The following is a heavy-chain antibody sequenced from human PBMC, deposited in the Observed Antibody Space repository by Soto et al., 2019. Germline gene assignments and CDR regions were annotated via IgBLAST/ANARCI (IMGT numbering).Heavy chain of an antibody. V-gene: IGHV3-11*01. Sequence: GGSLRLSCAASGFTFSDYYMSWIRQAPGKGLEWVSYISSSGSTIYYADSVKGRFTISRDNAKNSLYLQMNSLRAEDTAVYYCARDSLSGYYYYYMDVWCKGTTVTVSS. CDR1: GFTFSDYY. J-gene: IGHJ6*03. CDR3: ARDSLSGYYYYYMDV. CDR2: ISSSGSTI.